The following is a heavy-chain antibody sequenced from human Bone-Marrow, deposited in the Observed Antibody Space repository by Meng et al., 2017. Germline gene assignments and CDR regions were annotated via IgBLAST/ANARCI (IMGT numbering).Heavy chain of an antibody. D-gene: IGHD3-10*01. J-gene: IGHJ3*02. CDR1: VCTFSSYP. CDR2: IIPILGIA. CDR3: ARHTYYYGSGSYGGAFDI. V-gene: IGHV1-69*02. Sequence: SVTVSCLASVCTFSSYPISWVRQVPGQGLEWMGRIIPILGIANYAQKFQRRVTITADKSTSTAYMELSSLRSEDAAVYYCARHTYYYGSGSYGGAFDIWGQGTMVTVSS.